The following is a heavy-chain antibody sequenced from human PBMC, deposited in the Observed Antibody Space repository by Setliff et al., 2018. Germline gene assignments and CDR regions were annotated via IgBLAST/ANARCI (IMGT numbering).Heavy chain of an antibody. D-gene: IGHD2-8*01. Sequence: SETLSLTCTVSGGSVGNSYYYWNWVRQPAGKGLEWIGRIYTTWSNDYNPSLKSRVTMSIHTSKNQFSLSLSSVTAADTAVYYCARQKPVSLYDQMVAFDPWGQGTLVTVSS. CDR3: ARQKPVSLYDQMVAFDP. CDR1: GGSVGNSYYY. J-gene: IGHJ5*02. V-gene: IGHV4-61*02. CDR2: IYTTWSN.